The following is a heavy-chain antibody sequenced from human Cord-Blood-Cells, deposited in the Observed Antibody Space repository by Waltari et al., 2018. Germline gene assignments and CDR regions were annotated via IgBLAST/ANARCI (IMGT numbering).Heavy chain of an antibody. CDR3: ARLGY. Sequence: QVQLVQSAAEVKKPGSSVKVSCKASGGTFSTYAVSWGRQAPGQGLEWMGGSIPIVGTANCAQKFQSRATNPADKPASTAYMELSSLSSEDTDGDYCARLGYWGQGTRVTVSS. CDR1: GGTFSTYA. CDR2: SIPIVGTA. V-gene: IGHV1-69*06. J-gene: IGHJ4*02.